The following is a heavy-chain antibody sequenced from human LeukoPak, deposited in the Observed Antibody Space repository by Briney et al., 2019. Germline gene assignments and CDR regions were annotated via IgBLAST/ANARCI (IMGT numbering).Heavy chain of an antibody. J-gene: IGHJ4*02. Sequence: PSETLSLTCTVSGGSISSGDYYWSWIRQPPGKGLEWIGYIYYSGSTYYNPSLKSRVTISVDTSKNQFSLKLSSVTAADTAVYYCARDSRFYCSSTSCLNKGDYWGQGTLVTVSS. D-gene: IGHD2-2*01. CDR1: GGSISSGDYY. V-gene: IGHV4-30-4*08. CDR2: IYYSGST. CDR3: ARDSRFYCSSTSCLNKGDY.